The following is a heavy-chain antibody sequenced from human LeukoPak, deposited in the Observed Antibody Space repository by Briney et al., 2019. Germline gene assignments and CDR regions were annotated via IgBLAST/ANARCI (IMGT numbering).Heavy chain of an antibody. D-gene: IGHD6-19*01. J-gene: IGHJ4*02. V-gene: IGHV1-46*01. CDR2: INPSVGST. CDR1: RGTFSSYA. CDR3: ARRFAEQWLDYFDY. Sequence: ASVKVSCKASRGTFSSYAISWLRQAPGQGLECMGLINPSVGSTSYAQKFQGRVTMTRDTSTSTFYMDLSSLRSEDTAVYYCARRFAEQWLDYFDYWGQGTLVTVSS.